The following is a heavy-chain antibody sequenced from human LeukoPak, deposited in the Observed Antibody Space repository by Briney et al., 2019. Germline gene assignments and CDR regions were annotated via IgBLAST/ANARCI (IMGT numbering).Heavy chain of an antibody. V-gene: IGHV3-30*02. CDR1: GFTFSSYG. D-gene: IGHD3-22*01. CDR2: IRYDGSNK. J-gene: IGHJ3*02. Sequence: PGGSLRLSXAASGFTFSSYGMHWVRQAPGKGLEWVAFIRYDGSNKYYADSVKGRFTISRDNSKNTLYLQMNSLRAEDTAVYYCAKSSDYYDSRGGAFDIWGQGTMVTVSS. CDR3: AKSSDYYDSRGGAFDI.